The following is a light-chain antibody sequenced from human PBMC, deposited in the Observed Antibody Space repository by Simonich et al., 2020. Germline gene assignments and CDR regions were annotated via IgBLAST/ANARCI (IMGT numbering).Light chain of an antibody. CDR1: SSDVGGYKY. CDR3: SSYTSSSTVV. Sequence: QSALTQPASVSGSPGQPFTSSCPGTSSDVGGYKYVAWYQQPPGKPPKLMIYDVSNRPSGVSNRFSGSKSGNTASLTISGRQAEDEADYYCSSYTSSSTVVFGGGTKLTVL. V-gene: IGLV2-14*03. CDR2: DVS. J-gene: IGLJ2*01.